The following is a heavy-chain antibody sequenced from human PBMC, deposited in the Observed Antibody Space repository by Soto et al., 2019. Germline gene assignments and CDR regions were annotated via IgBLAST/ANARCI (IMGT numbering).Heavy chain of an antibody. CDR2: ISYDGSNK. D-gene: IGHD2-21*02. J-gene: IGHJ6*02. CDR1: GFTFSSYA. Sequence: PGGSLRLSCAASGFTFSSYAMHWVRQAPGKGLEWVAVISYDGSNKYYADSVKGRFTISRDNSKNTLYLQMNSLRAEDTAVYYCARDGREGGGNSVYYYYGMDVWGQGTTVTVS. V-gene: IGHV3-30-3*01. CDR3: ARDGREGGGNSVYYYYGMDV.